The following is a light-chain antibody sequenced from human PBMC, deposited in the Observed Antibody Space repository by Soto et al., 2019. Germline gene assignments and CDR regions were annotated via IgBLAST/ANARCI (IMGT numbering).Light chain of an antibody. Sequence: DIQMTHSPSTLSASVGDRVTITCRASQNVKRWLAWYQQKPGKAPSLLIYEASTLQNGVPSRFGGSGSETEFTLTINSLQPDDSATYYCQQYNRYSWTFGQGTKVEVK. J-gene: IGKJ1*01. CDR1: QNVKRW. CDR2: EAS. CDR3: QQYNRYSWT. V-gene: IGKV1-5*03.